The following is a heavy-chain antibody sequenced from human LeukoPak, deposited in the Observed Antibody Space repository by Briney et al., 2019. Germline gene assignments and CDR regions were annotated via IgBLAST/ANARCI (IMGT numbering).Heavy chain of an antibody. CDR3: ASEERGVDY. Sequence: ASVKASSKAAGYTFTRYYMHWVRQAPGPGLEWMGWINPNCGGTNYAQKFPGRVTITRDTSISTAYMELSRLRSDDTAVYYCASEERGVDYWGQGTLVTVSS. CDR2: INPNCGGT. D-gene: IGHD3-10*01. J-gene: IGHJ4*02. V-gene: IGHV1-2*02. CDR1: GYTFTRYY.